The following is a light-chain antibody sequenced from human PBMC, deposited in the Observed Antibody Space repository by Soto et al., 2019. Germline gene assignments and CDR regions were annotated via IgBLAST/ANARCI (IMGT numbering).Light chain of an antibody. CDR2: DAS. CDR1: QSVSSSY. CDR3: QQYNNWPPWT. Sequence: EIVLTQSPGTLSLSPCERATLSCRSSQSVSSSYLAWYQQKPGQSPRLLIYDASHRATGVPARFSGSGSGTEFTLTISSLQSEDFAVYYCQQYNNWPPWTFGQGTKVDIK. V-gene: IGKV3D-15*01. J-gene: IGKJ1*01.